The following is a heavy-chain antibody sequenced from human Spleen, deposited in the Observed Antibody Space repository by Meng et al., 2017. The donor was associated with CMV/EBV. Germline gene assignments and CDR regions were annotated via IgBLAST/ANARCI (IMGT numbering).Heavy chain of an antibody. CDR3: AREAAGYYYYYGMDV. Sequence: SVKVSCKASGGTFSSYAISWVRQAPGQGLEWMGGIIPIFGTANYAQKFQGRVTITTDESTSTAYMELSSLRSEDTAVYYCAREAAGYYYYYGMDVWGQGTTVTVSS. D-gene: IGHD6-13*01. V-gene: IGHV1-69*05. J-gene: IGHJ6*02. CDR1: GGTFSSYA. CDR2: IIPIFGTA.